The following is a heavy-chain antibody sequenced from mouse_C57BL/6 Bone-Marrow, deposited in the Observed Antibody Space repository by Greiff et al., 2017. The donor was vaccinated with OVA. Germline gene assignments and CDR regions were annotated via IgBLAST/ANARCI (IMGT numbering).Heavy chain of an antibody. J-gene: IGHJ3*01. V-gene: IGHV7-4*01. Sequence: EVQRVESGGGLVQPGASLRLSCAASGFTFTDYYMSWVRQPPGKAPEWLALIRNKANGYTTEYTASVKGRFTISRDNSQNILYLQMNTLRAEDSATYYCVKAVEIGGSSPFACWGQGTLVTVSA. D-gene: IGHD1-1*01. CDR1: GFTFTDYY. CDR3: VKAVEIGGSSPFAC. CDR2: IRNKANGYTT.